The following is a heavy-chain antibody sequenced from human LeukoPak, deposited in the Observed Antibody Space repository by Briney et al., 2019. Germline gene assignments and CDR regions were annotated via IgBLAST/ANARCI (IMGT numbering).Heavy chain of an antibody. CDR1: GGSISSYY. Sequence: SETLSLTCTVSGGSISSYYWSWIRQPPGEGLEWIGYIYYSGSTNYNPSLKSRVTISVDTSKNQFSLKLSSVTAADTAVYYCASSQYSYGYSNFDYWGQGTLVTVSS. CDR3: ASSQYSYGYSNFDY. CDR2: IYYSGST. D-gene: IGHD5-18*01. V-gene: IGHV4-59*01. J-gene: IGHJ4*02.